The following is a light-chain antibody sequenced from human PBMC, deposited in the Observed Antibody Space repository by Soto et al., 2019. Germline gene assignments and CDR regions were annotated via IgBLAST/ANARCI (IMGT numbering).Light chain of an antibody. J-gene: IGKJ2*01. CDR3: QQRSNWPPT. V-gene: IGKV3-11*01. CDR2: DAS. Sequence: EVVLTQSPATLSLSPGERATLSCRASQTISTYLAWYQQKHGQSPRLLISDASNRATGIPARFSGSGTGTDFTLTISSLAPEDFVFYYCQQRSNWPPTFGQGTKLEIK. CDR1: QTISTY.